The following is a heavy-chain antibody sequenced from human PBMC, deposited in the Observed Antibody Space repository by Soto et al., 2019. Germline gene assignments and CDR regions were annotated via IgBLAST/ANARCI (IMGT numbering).Heavy chain of an antibody. CDR3: ARYNAASGTYYFDF. CDR2: INHRGSA. V-gene: IGHV4-4*02. CDR1: GGSMSSTYW. J-gene: IGHJ4*02. D-gene: IGHD6-13*01. Sequence: SETLSLTCTVSGGSMSSTYWWSWVRQPPGKGPEWIGEINHRGSANYNPSLKSRVTISVDISKSQFSLRLTSVTAADTAVYYCARYNAASGTYYFDFWGQGALVTVSS.